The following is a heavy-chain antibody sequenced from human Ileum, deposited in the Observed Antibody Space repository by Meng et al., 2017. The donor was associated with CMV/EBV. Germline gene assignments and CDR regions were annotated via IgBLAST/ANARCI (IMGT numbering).Heavy chain of an antibody. CDR1: GYTFTSYG. D-gene: IGHD2-8*01. J-gene: IGHJ6*02. CDR3: ARAHIVLMVSYGMDV. CDR2: ISAYNGNT. Sequence: ASVKVSCKASGYTFTSYGISWVRQAPGQGLEWMGWISAYNGNTNYAQKLQGRVTMTTDTSTSTAYMKLRSLRSDDTAVYYCARAHIVLMVSYGMDVWGQGTTVTVSS. V-gene: IGHV1-18*01.